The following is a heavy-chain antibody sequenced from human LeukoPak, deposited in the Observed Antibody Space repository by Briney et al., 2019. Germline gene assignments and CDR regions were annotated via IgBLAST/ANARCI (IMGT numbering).Heavy chain of an antibody. J-gene: IGHJ4*02. CDR1: GFTFSSYG. V-gene: IGHV3-30*02. D-gene: IGHD3-22*01. Sequence: GGSLRLSCAASGFTFSSYGMRWVRQAPGKGLEWVAFIRYDGSNKYYADSVKGRFTISRDNSKNTLYLQMNSLRAEDTAVYYCAKDRTVVECQFDYWGQGTLVTVSS. CDR2: IRYDGSNK. CDR3: AKDRTVVECQFDY.